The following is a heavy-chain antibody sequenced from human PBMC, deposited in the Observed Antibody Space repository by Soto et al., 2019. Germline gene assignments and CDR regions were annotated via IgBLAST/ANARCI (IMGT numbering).Heavy chain of an antibody. D-gene: IGHD3-3*01. J-gene: IGHJ6*02. Sequence: PGGSLRLSCAASGFTFSGYEMNWVRQAPGKGLEWISYISGSGTTIYYADSVKGRFTISRGNAKKSLYLQMNSLRAEDTAVYYCARDVTVFGVIIPTPMDVWGQGTTVTVSS. V-gene: IGHV3-48*03. CDR1: GFTFSGYE. CDR2: ISGSGTTI. CDR3: ARDVTVFGVIIPTPMDV.